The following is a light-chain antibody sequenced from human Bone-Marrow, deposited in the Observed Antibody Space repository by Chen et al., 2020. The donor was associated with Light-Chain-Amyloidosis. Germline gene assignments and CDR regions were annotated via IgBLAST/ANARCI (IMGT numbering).Light chain of an antibody. CDR1: QSILYSADNKNY. Sequence: DIVMTQSPDSLAVSLGERATINCKSSQSILYSADNKNYLAWYQQKPGQPPKLLIHWASTRESGVPDRFSGSGSGTDFTLTISSLQAEDVSVYYCQQYYNIPWTFGQGTKVEIK. V-gene: IGKV4-1*01. CDR3: QQYYNIPWT. CDR2: WAS. J-gene: IGKJ1*01.